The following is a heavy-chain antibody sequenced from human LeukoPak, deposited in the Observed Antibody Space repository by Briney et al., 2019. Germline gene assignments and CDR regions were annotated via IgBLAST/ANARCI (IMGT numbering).Heavy chain of an antibody. Sequence: ASVKVSCKASGYTFTGYYMHWVRQAPGQGLEWMGWINPNSGGTNYAQKFQGRVTMTRDTSISTAYMELSRLRSDDTAVYYCARGSTSRETNWFDPWGQGTLVTVSS. CDR3: ARGSTSRETNWFDP. J-gene: IGHJ5*02. CDR1: GYTFTGYY. D-gene: IGHD2-2*01. CDR2: INPNSGGT. V-gene: IGHV1-2*02.